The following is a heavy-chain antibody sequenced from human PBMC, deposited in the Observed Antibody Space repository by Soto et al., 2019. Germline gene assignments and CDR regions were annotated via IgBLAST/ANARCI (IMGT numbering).Heavy chain of an antibody. CDR2: MHPYSGAT. J-gene: IGHJ2*01. CDR3: VRDGGPLSDPTYHFDL. V-gene: IGHV1-8*01. Sequence: QVQLVQSGAEVKKPGASVKVSCKASGYTFTNYDFNWVRQAAGQGLEWMGWMHPYSGATGYAQKFRGRVTMTRDTSISTAYLELSRLRSDDTAVYYCVRDGGPLSDPTYHFDLWGRGTLVTVSS. D-gene: IGHD1-26*01. CDR1: GYTFTNYD.